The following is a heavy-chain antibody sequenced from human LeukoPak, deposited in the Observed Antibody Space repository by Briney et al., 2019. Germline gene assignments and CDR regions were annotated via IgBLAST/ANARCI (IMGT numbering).Heavy chain of an antibody. CDR1: GGSFSGHY. CDR2: INHRGGT. D-gene: IGHD3-22*01. Sequence: SETLSLTCGVYGGSFSGHYWNWIRQPPGMGLEWIGEINHRGGTGYNPSLKSRVTMSVDTSKNVFSLKLTSVTAADTAVYYCARAYYYDSSAAIDYWGQGILVTVSS. V-gene: IGHV4-34*01. CDR3: ARAYYYDSSAAIDY. J-gene: IGHJ4*02.